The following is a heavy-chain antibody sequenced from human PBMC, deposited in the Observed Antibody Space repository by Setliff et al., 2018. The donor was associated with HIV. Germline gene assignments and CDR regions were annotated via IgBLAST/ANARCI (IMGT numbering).Heavy chain of an antibody. J-gene: IGHJ6*03. Sequence: SETLSLTCSVSGGSISSSSYYWGWIRQPPGKGLEWIGSVYYSGSTYYNPSLKSRVTISVDTSKNQFSLKLSSVTAADTAMYYCARDMTTVTYYYYYYYMDVWGKGTTVTVSS. CDR2: VYYSGST. CDR3: ARDMTTVTYYYYYYYMDV. V-gene: IGHV4-39*07. CDR1: GGSISSSSYY. D-gene: IGHD4-17*01.